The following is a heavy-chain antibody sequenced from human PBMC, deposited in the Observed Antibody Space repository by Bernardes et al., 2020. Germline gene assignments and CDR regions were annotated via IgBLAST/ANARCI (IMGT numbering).Heavy chain of an antibody. CDR2: ISGSGGST. D-gene: IGHD4-4*01. V-gene: IGHV3-23*01. J-gene: IGHJ4*02. CDR3: AKAPQKVTTYYFDY. Sequence: GGSRRLSCAASGFTFSTYAMSWVRQAPGRGLEWVSSISGSGGSTYYADSVKGRSTISREKSKNTPYLQPNSLRADDAAVYYCAKAPQKVTTYYFDYGGQGALVTVSS. CDR1: GFTFSTYA.